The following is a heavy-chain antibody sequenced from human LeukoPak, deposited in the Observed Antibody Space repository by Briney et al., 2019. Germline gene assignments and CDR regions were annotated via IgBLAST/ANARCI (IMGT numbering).Heavy chain of an antibody. CDR1: GYSISSGYY. CDR2: IYHSGNA. J-gene: IGHJ2*01. D-gene: IGHD3-3*01. V-gene: IGHV4-38-2*01. CDR3: ARSPIASGYYTRWYFDL. Sequence: SETLSLTCAVSGYSISSGYYWGWVRQPPGKGLEWIGSIYHSGNAYYSPSLKRRVTILVDTSKNQFSLKLSSVTAADTAVYSCARSPIASGYYTRWYFDLWGRGTLVTVSS.